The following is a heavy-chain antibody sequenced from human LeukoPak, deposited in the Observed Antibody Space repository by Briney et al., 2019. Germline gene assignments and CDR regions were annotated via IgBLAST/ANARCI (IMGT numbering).Heavy chain of an antibody. V-gene: IGHV4-38-2*02. CDR1: GYSISSGYY. CDR3: ARGSYDYVWGSYRLDY. J-gene: IGHJ4*02. D-gene: IGHD3-16*02. Sequence: SETLSLTCTVSGYSISSGYYWGWIRQPPGKGLEWIGEINHSGSTNYNPSLKSRVTISVDTSKNQFSLKLSSVTAADTAVYYCARGSYDYVWGSYRLDYWGQGTLVTVSS. CDR2: INHSGST.